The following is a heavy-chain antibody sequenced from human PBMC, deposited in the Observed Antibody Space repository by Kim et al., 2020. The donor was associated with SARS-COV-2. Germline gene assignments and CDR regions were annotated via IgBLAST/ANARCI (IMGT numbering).Heavy chain of an antibody. CDR2: INHSGST. J-gene: IGHJ6*02. D-gene: IGHD7-27*01. CDR3: ARGGEWNWGSFYYYGMDV. Sequence: SETLSLTCAVYGGSFSGYYWSWIRQPPGKGLEWIGEINHSGSTNYNPSLKSRVTISVDTSKNQFSLKLSSVTATDTAVYYCARGGEWNWGSFYYYGMDVWGQGTTVTVSS. CDR1: GGSFSGYY. V-gene: IGHV4-34*01.